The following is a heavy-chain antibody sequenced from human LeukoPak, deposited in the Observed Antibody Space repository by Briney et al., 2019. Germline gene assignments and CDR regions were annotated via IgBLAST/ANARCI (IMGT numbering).Heavy chain of an antibody. J-gene: IGHJ4*02. V-gene: IGHV3-7*03. CDR3: AGDRYFSG. D-gene: IGHD2-15*01. CDR2: IKQDGSEK. CDR1: GFTFSNYW. Sequence: GRSLRPSCAASGFTFSNYWMSWVRQAPGKGLEWVANIKQDGSEKHHADSVKGRFTISRDNAKNSLYLQMNSLRVEDTAVYYCAGDRYFSGWGQGTLVTVSS.